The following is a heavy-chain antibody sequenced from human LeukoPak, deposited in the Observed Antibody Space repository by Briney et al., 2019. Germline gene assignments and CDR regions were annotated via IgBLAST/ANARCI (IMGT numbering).Heavy chain of an antibody. CDR3: ARDFTGESGYSGY. CDR2: INPQGTST. Sequence: GGCLRLSCAASGSTFSSYSMNWVRQAPGRGLEWVSSINPQGTSTWNADSVKGRFTISRDNAKNSLYLQMNSLSAEDTGVYYCARDFTGESGYSGYWGQGTLVTVSS. CDR1: GSTFSSYS. V-gene: IGHV3-21*06. D-gene: IGHD5-12*01. J-gene: IGHJ4*02.